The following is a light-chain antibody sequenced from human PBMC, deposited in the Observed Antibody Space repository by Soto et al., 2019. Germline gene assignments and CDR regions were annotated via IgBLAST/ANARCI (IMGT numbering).Light chain of an antibody. V-gene: IGLV2-14*01. CDR3: SSYTSSSTHWV. CDR2: EVS. J-gene: IGLJ3*02. CDR1: SSDVGGYNY. Sequence: QSALTQPASVSGSPGQSITISCTGTSSDVGGYNYVSWYQQHPGKAPKLMIYEVSNRPSGVSNRFSGSKSGNTASLTISGLQAEDEADYYCSSYTSSSTHWVFFRGTKVTVL.